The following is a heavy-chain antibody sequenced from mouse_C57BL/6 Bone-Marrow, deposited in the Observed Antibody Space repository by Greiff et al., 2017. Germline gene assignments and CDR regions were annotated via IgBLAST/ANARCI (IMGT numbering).Heavy chain of an antibody. J-gene: IGHJ2*01. CDR3: RLITTVVAPYFDY. Sequence: QVQLQQSGAELVRPGASVTLSCKASGYTFTDYEMHWVKQTPVHGLELIGAIDPETGGTAYNQKFKGKAILTADKSSSTAYMELRSLTSEDSAVYYCRLITTVVAPYFDYWGQGTTLTVSS. D-gene: IGHD1-1*01. CDR2: IDPETGGT. CDR1: GYTFTDYE. V-gene: IGHV1-15*01.